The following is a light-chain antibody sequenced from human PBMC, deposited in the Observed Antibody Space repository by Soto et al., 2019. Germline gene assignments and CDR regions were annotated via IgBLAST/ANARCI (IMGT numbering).Light chain of an antibody. J-gene: IGKJ5*01. V-gene: IGKV3-20*01. CDR1: QFFGSDY. CDR3: QQYDDLPIT. CDR2: GAS. Sequence: EIVLTQSPDTLSLSPGERATLSCRASQFFGSDYLAWYQQKPGQPPRLLIYGASRRATGIPDRFSGSGSGTEFTLTISSLQSEDFAVYFCQQYDDLPITFGQGTRREIK.